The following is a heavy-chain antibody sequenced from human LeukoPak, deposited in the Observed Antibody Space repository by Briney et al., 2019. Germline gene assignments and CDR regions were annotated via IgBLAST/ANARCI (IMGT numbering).Heavy chain of an antibody. CDR2: ISGRGGST. Sequence: GGSLRLSCAASGVTFSSYAMSWVRHAPGEGLEWVSAISGRGGSTYYADSVKGRFTISRDNSKTTLYLQMNSLRAEDTAVYYCANEQWLDRWFDYWGQGTLVTVSS. CDR1: GVTFSSYA. V-gene: IGHV3-23*01. CDR3: ANEQWLDRWFDY. J-gene: IGHJ4*02. D-gene: IGHD6-19*01.